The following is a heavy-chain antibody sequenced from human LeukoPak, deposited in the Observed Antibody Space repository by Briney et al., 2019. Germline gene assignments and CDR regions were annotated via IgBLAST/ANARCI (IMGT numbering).Heavy chain of an antibody. CDR2: INPNSGGT. CDR3: ARDLFPRAIAEWDRGGAFDI. V-gene: IGHV1-2*02. J-gene: IGHJ3*02. Sequence: ASVKVSCKASGYAFTGYYMHWVRQAPGQGLEWMGWINPNSGGTNYAQKFQGRVTMTRDTSISTAYMELSRLRSDDTAVYYCARDLFPRAIAEWDRGGAFDIWGQGTMVTVSS. D-gene: IGHD1-26*01. CDR1: GYAFTGYY.